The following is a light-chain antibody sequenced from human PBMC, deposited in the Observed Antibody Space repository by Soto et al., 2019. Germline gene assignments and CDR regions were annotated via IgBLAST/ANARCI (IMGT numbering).Light chain of an antibody. J-gene: IGKJ1*01. CDR1: QSVSSN. Sequence: DILMSQSQAILSESPGALAPTPCRANQSVSSNLAWYQQNPGQPPRLLVSEASTRATGIPVRFSGSGSGTEFTLTISSLQAEDFAIYYCQQYNNWPRTFGQGTKVEIK. CDR3: QQYNNWPRT. CDR2: EAS. V-gene: IGKV3-15*01.